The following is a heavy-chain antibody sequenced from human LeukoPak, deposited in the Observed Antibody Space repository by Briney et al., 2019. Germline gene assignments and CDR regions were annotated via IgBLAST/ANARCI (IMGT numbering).Heavy chain of an antibody. CDR2: IKHDGSER. J-gene: IGHJ3*02. D-gene: IGHD6-13*01. V-gene: IGHV3-7*05. CDR3: ARGPGGVAAPATGSFDM. Sequence: GGSLRLSCAASGFTFSNFWMSWVRQPPGKGLEWVANIKHDGSERYYVDSVKGRFSISRDNAKNSVSLKMNSLRAEDTAIYYCARGPGGVAAPATGSFDMWGQGTMVTVSS. CDR1: GFTFSNFW.